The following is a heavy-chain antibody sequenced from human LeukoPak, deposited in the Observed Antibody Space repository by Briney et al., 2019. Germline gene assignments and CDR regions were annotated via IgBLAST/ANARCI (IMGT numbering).Heavy chain of an antibody. V-gene: IGHV4-34*01. CDR1: GGSFSDHY. Sequence: PSETLSLTCAVYGGSFSDHYWSWIRQTPGKGLEWIGEINHSGSTNDNPSLRSRVTISVDTSKSQFSLKLSSVTAADTAVYYCARHHLLIDYGDYRPFYYFDYWGQGTLVTVSS. J-gene: IGHJ4*02. CDR3: ARHHLLIDYGDYRPFYYFDY. D-gene: IGHD4-17*01. CDR2: INHSGST.